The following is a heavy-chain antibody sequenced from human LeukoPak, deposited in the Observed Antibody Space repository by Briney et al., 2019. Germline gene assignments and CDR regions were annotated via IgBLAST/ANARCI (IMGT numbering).Heavy chain of an antibody. J-gene: IGHJ4*02. Sequence: GGSLRLSCAASGFTSSNYAMSWVRQAPGKGLEWVSAISGAGVRTYYAESMRGRFTISRDNSNNTLYLYMSSLRADDTAVYYCAKDYYYGSGTYYEGSEYWGQGTLVTVSS. CDR2: ISGAGVRT. D-gene: IGHD3-10*01. CDR1: GFTSSNYA. CDR3: AKDYYYGSGTYYEGSEY. V-gene: IGHV3-23*01.